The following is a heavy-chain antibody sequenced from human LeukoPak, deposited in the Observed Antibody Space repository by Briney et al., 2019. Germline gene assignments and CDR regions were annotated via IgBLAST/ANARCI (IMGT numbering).Heavy chain of an antibody. CDR3: ARDAYGDYYFDY. Sequence: SETLSLTCTVSGGSISSYYWSWIRQPPGKGLEWIGYIYYSGSTNYNPSLKSRVTISVDTSKIQFSLKLSSVTAADTAVYYCARDAYGDYYFDYWGQGTLVTVSS. J-gene: IGHJ4*02. CDR1: GGSISSYY. V-gene: IGHV4-59*01. CDR2: IYYSGST. D-gene: IGHD4-17*01.